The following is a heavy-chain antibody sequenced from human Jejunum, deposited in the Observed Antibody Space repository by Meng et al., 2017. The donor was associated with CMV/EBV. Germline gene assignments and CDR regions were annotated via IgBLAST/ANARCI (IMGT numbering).Heavy chain of an antibody. CDR3: ATSTATTSNFGRVWNT. J-gene: IGHJ5*02. Sequence: NFNTYTINWVRQAPGQWLEWMGRIIPVLDIANSAQSFQGRLTIIADRSSSTAYMELTSLRSDDTAVYYCATSTATTSNFGRVWNTWGQGTEGTGSS. D-gene: IGHD1-1*01. CDR2: IIPVLDIA. CDR1: NFNTYT. V-gene: IGHV1-69*02.